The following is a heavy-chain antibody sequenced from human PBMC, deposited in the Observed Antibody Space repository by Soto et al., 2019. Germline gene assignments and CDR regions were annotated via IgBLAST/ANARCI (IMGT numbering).Heavy chain of an antibody. V-gene: IGHV4-31*03. J-gene: IGHJ4*02. Sequence: TVSPAFSVSCGSNIRDCYYWSWIRQHPGKGLEWIAYISYSGSSYSNPSLKSRVTISADTSKNQFSLRLTSVTAADTAVYFCARATPAGSADFWGQGTLVTVSS. D-gene: IGHD2-2*01. CDR3: ARATPAGSADF. CDR2: ISYSGSS. CDR1: CGSNIRDCYY.